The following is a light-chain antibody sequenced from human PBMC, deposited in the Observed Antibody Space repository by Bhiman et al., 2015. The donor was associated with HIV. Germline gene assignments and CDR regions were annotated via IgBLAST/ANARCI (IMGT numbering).Light chain of an antibody. CDR2: DVS. CDR1: SSDVGGYNY. V-gene: IGLV2-14*03. J-gene: IGLJ3*02. Sequence: QSALTQPASVSGSPGQSITISCTGTSSDVGGYNYVSWYQHHPGKAPKLVLYDVSERPSGVSDRFSGSKSGNTASLTISGLQAADEAYYYCISLRSGSWVFGGGTNLAVL. CDR3: ISLRSGSWV.